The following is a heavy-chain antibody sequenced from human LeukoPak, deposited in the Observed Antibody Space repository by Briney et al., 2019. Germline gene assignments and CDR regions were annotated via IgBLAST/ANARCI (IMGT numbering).Heavy chain of an antibody. CDR2: IHKSGGT. J-gene: IGHJ4*02. D-gene: IGHD4-17*01. Sequence: SETLSLTCTVSGDFISTDNWSWIRQPAGKGLEWIGRIHKSGGTDYNPSLKSRVIMSVDTSKNQFSLKLSSVTAADTAVYYCARDVYGDYYFDYWGQGTLVTVSS. CDR3: ARDVYGDYYFDY. CDR1: GDFISTDN. V-gene: IGHV4-4*07.